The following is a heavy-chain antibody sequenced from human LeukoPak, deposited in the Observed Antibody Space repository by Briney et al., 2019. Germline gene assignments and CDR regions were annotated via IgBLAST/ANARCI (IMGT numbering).Heavy chain of an antibody. J-gene: IGHJ5*02. CDR1: GFTFSSYS. D-gene: IGHD2-2*01. CDR3: AKDQYCSSTSCYYGGLDP. CDR2: ISSSSYI. Sequence: GGSLRLSCAASGFTFSSYSMNWVRPAPGKGLEWVSSISSSSYIYYADSVKGRFTISRDNAKNSLYLQMNSLRAEDTAVYYCAKDQYCSSTSCYYGGLDPWGQGTLVTVSS. V-gene: IGHV3-21*04.